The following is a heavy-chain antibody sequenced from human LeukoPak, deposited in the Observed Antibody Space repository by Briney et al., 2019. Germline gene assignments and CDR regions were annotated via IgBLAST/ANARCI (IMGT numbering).Heavy chain of an antibody. V-gene: IGHV4-39*01. CDR1: GGSISSSSYY. J-gene: IGHJ4*02. CDR3: ARQVRAPGFFDY. Sequence: SETLSLTCTVSGGSISSSSYYWGWIRQPPGKGLEWFGSIYYSGSTYYNPSLKSRVTISVDTSKNQFSLKLSSVTAADTAAYYCARQVRAPGFFDYWGQGTLVTVSS. D-gene: IGHD4/OR15-4a*01. CDR2: IYYSGST.